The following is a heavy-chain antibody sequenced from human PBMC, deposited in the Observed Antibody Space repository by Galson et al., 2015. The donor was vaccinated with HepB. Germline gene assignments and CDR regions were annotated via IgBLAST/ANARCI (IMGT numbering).Heavy chain of an antibody. Sequence: SLRLSCAASGFTFRNYAMSWVRQAPGKGLEWVSGIGGSGGSTYYADSVKGRFTMSRDNSKNTLYLQMNSLRAEDTAVYYCAQGFYGDWGHWGQGTLVTVSS. CDR1: GFTFRNYA. J-gene: IGHJ4*02. D-gene: IGHD4-17*01. CDR2: IGGSGGST. V-gene: IGHV3-23*01. CDR3: AQGFYGDWGH.